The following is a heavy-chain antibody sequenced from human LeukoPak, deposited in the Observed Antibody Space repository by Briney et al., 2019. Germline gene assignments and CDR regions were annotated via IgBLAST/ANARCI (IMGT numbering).Heavy chain of an antibody. D-gene: IGHD6-13*01. Sequence: SETLSLTCTVSGGSISSGGYYWSWIRQPPGKGLEWIGYIYHSGSTYYNPSLKSRVTISVDRSKNQFSLKLSSVTAADTAVYYCASSRSYRQLGGNFDYWGQGTLVTVSS. CDR2: IYHSGST. CDR3: ASSRSYRQLGGNFDY. CDR1: GGSISSGGYY. J-gene: IGHJ4*02. V-gene: IGHV4-30-2*01.